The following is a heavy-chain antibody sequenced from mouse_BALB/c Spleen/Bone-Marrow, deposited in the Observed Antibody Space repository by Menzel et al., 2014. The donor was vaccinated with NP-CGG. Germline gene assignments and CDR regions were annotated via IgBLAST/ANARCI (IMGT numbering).Heavy chain of an antibody. CDR1: GFTFSNYW. D-gene: IGHD1-2*01. CDR3: SRENSLLRLRAMDY. Sequence: LQQSGGGLVQPGGSMKLSCVASGFTFSNYWMNWVRQSPEKGLEWVAEIRLKSNNYATLYAESVKGRFTLSRDDSKSSVYLRMNNLRAEDTGIYYCSRENSLLRLRAMDYWGQGTSVTVSS. V-gene: IGHV6-6*02. J-gene: IGHJ4*01. CDR2: IRLKSNNYAT.